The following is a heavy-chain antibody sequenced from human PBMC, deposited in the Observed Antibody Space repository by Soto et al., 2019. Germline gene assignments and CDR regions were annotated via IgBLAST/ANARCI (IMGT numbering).Heavy chain of an antibody. V-gene: IGHV5-51*01. D-gene: IGHD2-2*01. CDR2: IYPGDSDT. CDR1: GYSFTSYW. Sequence: PGESLKISCKGSGYSFTSYWIGWVRQMPGKGLEWMGIIYPGDSDTRYSPSFQGQVTISADKSISTAYLQWSSLKASGTAMYYCARHNPFPRYCSTTSCSRGYYYYCMDVWGKGTTVTVSS. CDR3: ARHNPFPRYCSTTSCSRGYYYYCMDV. J-gene: IGHJ6*03.